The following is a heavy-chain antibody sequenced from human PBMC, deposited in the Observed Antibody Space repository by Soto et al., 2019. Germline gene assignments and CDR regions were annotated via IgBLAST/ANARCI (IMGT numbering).Heavy chain of an antibody. Sequence: LRLSCAASGFTFSSYSMNWVRQAPGKGLEWVSSISSSSSYIYYADSVKGRFTISRDNAKNSLYLQMNSLRAEDTAVYYCARDPHFSAAPGIDWFDPWGQGTLVTVSS. J-gene: IGHJ5*02. V-gene: IGHV3-21*01. CDR1: GFTFSSYS. D-gene: IGHD3-3*02. CDR2: ISSSSSYI. CDR3: ARDPHFSAAPGIDWFDP.